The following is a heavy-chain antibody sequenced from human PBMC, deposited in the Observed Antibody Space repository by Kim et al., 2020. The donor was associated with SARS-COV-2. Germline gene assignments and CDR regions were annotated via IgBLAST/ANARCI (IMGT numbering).Heavy chain of an antibody. CDR3: AKYYDDVWGSYRYLDY. D-gene: IGHD3-16*02. V-gene: IGHV3-23*01. Sequence: SVKGRFTISRDNSKNTLYLHMNSLRAEDTAVYYCAKYYDDVWGSYRYLDYWGQGTLVTVSS. J-gene: IGHJ4*02.